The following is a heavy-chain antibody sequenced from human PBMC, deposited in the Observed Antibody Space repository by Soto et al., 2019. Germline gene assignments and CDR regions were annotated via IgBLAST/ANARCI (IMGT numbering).Heavy chain of an antibody. CDR3: ARGPATYYDILTGYYAAWFDP. Sequence: ASVKVSCKASGYTFTSYAMHWVRQAPGQRLEWMGWINAGNGNTKYSQKFQGRVTITRDTSASTAYMELSSLRSEDTAVYYCARGPATYYDILTGYYAAWFDPWGQGTLVTVS. CDR2: INAGNGNT. V-gene: IGHV1-3*01. J-gene: IGHJ5*02. D-gene: IGHD3-9*01. CDR1: GYTFTSYA.